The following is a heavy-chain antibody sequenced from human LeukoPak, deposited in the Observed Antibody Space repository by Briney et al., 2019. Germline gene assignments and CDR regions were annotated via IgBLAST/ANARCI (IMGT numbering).Heavy chain of an antibody. CDR2: IIPIFGTA. J-gene: IGHJ4*02. CDR1: GGTFSSYA. D-gene: IGHD6-19*01. CDR3: AGEKQWLVRGNIFDY. V-gene: IGHV1-69*13. Sequence: SVKVSCKASGGTFSSYAISWVRQAPGQGLEWMGGIIPIFGTANYAQKFQGRVTITADESTSTAYMELSSLRSEDTAVYYCAGEKQWLVRGNIFDYWGQGTLVTVSS.